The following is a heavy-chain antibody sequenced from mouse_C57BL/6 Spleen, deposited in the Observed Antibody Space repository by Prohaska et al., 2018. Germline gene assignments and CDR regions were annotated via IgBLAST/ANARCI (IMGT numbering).Heavy chain of an antibody. CDR2: INPNNGGT. J-gene: IGHJ2*01. CDR1: GYTFTDYN. Sequence: KMSCKASGYTFTDYNMHWVKQSHGKSLEWIGYINPNNGGTSYNQKFKGKATLTVNKSSSTAYMELRSLTSEDSAVYYCARPHYYGSSYFDYWGQGTTLTVSS. CDR3: ARPHYYGSSYFDY. D-gene: IGHD1-1*01. V-gene: IGHV1-22*01.